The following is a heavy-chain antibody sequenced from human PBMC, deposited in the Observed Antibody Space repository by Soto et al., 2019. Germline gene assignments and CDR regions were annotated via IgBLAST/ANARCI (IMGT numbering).Heavy chain of an antibody. CDR2: ISSSSSYI. CDR3: ARGDYDILTGYYQNNWFDP. J-gene: IGHJ5*02. D-gene: IGHD3-9*01. CDR1: GFTFSSYS. Sequence: LRLSCAASGFTFSSYSMNWVRQAPGKGLEWVSSISSSSSYIYYADSVKGRFTISRDNAKNSLYLQMNSLRAEDTAVYYCARGDYDILTGYYQNNWFDPWGQGTLVTVSS. V-gene: IGHV3-21*01.